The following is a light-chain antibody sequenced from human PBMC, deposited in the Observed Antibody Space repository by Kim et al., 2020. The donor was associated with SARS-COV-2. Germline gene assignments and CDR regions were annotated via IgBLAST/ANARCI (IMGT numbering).Light chain of an antibody. CDR2: WAS. Sequence: ATINCKYSQSVLYSSDNNNYLALYQQKPGQRPKLLIYWASTRQFGVPDRFSGSGSGTEFTLTIGSLQAEDVAVYYCQQYYANSWTFGQGTKVDIK. CDR1: QSVLYSSDNNNY. V-gene: IGKV4-1*01. CDR3: QQYYANSWT. J-gene: IGKJ1*01.